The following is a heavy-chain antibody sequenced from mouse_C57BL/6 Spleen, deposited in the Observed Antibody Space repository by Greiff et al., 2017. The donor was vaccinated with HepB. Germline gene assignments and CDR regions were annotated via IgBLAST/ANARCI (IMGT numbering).Heavy chain of an antibody. Sequence: VQLQQPGAELVRPGSSVKLSCKASGYTFTSYWMDWVKQRPGQGLEWIGNIYPSDSETHYNQKFKDKATLTVDKSSSTAYMQLSSLTSEDSAVYYCAVGTPSWGFAYWGQGTLVTVSA. CDR1: GYTFTSYW. D-gene: IGHD3-3*01. CDR2: IYPSDSET. CDR3: AVGTPSWGFAY. J-gene: IGHJ3*01. V-gene: IGHV1-61*01.